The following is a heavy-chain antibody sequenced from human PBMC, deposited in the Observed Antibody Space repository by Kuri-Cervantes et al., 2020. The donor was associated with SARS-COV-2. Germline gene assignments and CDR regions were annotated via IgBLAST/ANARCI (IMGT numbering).Heavy chain of an antibody. CDR3: AKVYVYSIAAAGSFDY. CDR2: ISGSGGST. Sequence: GGSLRLSCAASGFTFSSYAMSWVRQAPGKGLEWVSAISGSGGSTYYADSVKGRFTISRDNSKNTLYLQMNSLRAEDTAVYYCAKVYVYSIAAAGSFDYWGQGTLVTVSS. D-gene: IGHD6-13*01. V-gene: IGHV3-23*01. J-gene: IGHJ4*02. CDR1: GFTFSSYA.